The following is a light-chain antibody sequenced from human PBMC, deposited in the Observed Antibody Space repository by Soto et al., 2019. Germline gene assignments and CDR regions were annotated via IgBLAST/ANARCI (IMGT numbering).Light chain of an antibody. CDR1: SSDVGGYNY. CDR2: EVR. J-gene: IGLJ1*01. Sequence: QSALTQPASVSGSPGQSITISCTGTSSDVGGYNYVSWYQQHPGKAPKLMIYEVRNRPSGISNRFSGSKSGNTASLTISGLQAEDEADYYCTSYTSSSPYVFGTGTKGTVL. CDR3: TSYTSSSPYV. V-gene: IGLV2-14*01.